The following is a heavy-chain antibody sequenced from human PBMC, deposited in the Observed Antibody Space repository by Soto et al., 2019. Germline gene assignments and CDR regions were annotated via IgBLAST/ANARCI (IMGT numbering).Heavy chain of an antibody. CDR3: AHRLPGPSGYDV. Sequence: QITLKESGPALVKPTQTLTLTCTYSGIPLTSGVVGVGWIRQPPGGALEWLALIYWNAERSYNPSHRDRLTITRDLSKNQVVLTMTYMDPVDTATYYCAHRLPGPSGYDVWGQGPTVNVS. CDR1: GIPLTSGVVG. J-gene: IGHJ6*02. V-gene: IGHV2-5*01. CDR2: IYWNAER. D-gene: IGHD3-22*01.